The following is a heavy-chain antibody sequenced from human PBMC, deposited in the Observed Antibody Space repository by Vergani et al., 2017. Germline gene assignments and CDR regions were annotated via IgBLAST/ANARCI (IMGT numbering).Heavy chain of an antibody. D-gene: IGHD3-3*01. CDR2: IYYSGST. V-gene: IGHV4-59*01. Sequence: QVQLQESGPGLVKPSETLSLTCTVSGGSISSYYWSWIRQPPGKGLEWIGYIYYSGSTNYNPSLKSRVTISVDTSKNQFSLKLSSVTAADTAVYYCARGYTPRRFGVVTPVAFFDYWGQGTLVTVSS. J-gene: IGHJ4*02. CDR3: ARGYTPRRFGVVTPVAFFDY. CDR1: GGSISSYY.